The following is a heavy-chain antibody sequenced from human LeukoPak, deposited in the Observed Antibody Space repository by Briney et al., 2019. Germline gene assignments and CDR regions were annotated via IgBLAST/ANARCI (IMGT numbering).Heavy chain of an antibody. Sequence: GGAPRLFCGTVGFNFSRLWKAWGRPGPSQGAGGGGFFRVDGSNKYYADSVKGRFTISRDNSKNTLYLQMNSLRAEDTAVYYCAKDGLAPFLEWSTVFDYWGQGTLVTVSS. D-gene: IGHD3-3*01. V-gene: IGHV3-30*02. CDR1: GFNFSRLW. CDR3: AKDGLAPFLEWSTVFDY. J-gene: IGHJ4*02. CDR2: RVDGSNK.